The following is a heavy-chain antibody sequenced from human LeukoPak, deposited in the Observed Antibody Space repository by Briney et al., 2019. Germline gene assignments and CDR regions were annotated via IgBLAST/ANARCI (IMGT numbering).Heavy chain of an antibody. Sequence: GGSLRLSCAASGFTFSSYWMSWVRQAPGKGLEWVANIKQDGSEKYYVDSVKGRFTISRDNAKNSLYLQMNSLRAEDTAVYYCASYDYGDAHQDWGQGTLVIVSS. D-gene: IGHD4-17*01. V-gene: IGHV3-7*01. CDR3: ASYDYGDAHQD. CDR1: GFTFSSYW. CDR2: IKQDGSEK. J-gene: IGHJ4*02.